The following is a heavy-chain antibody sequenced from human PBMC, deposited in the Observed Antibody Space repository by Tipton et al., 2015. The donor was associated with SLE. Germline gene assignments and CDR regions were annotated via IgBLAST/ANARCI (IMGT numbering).Heavy chain of an antibody. CDR1: GVSFNNYY. D-gene: IGHD3-22*01. J-gene: IGHJ3*02. CDR3: ARGFYYDTDGNYGAFDI. V-gene: IGHV4-59*01. Sequence: TLSLTCAVSGVSFNNYYWSWIRQPPGKGLEWIGYIYTSATTNYQYNPSLKSRVTISVDTSKNQLSLRLNSVTAADTAVYYCARGFYYDTDGNYGAFDIWGQGTMVPVSS. CDR2: IYTSATT.